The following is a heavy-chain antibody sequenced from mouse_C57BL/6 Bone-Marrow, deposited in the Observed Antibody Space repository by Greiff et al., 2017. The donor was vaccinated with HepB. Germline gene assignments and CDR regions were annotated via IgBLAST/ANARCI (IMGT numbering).Heavy chain of an antibody. CDR1: GYTFTSYW. D-gene: IGHD2-5*01. J-gene: IGHJ3*01. V-gene: IGHV1-64*01. Sequence: QVQLQQPGAELVKPGASVKLSCKASGYTFTSYWMHWVKQRPGQGLEWIGMIHPNSGSTNYNEKFKSKATLTVDKSSSTAYMQLISLTSEDSAVYYGARSYSNYVFAYWGKGTLVTVSA. CDR3: ARSYSNYVFAY. CDR2: IHPNSGST.